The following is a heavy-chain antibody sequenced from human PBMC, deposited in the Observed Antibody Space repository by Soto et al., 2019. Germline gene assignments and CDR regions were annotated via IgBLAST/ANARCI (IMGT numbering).Heavy chain of an antibody. CDR3: AGDSSGYTPYGMDV. D-gene: IGHD3-22*01. CDR2: INAGNGNT. CDR1: GYTFTSYA. J-gene: IGHJ6*02. Sequence: ASVKVSCKASGYTFTSYAMHWVRQAPGQRLEWMGWINAGNGNTKYSQKFQGRVTITRDTSASTAYMELSSLRSEDTAAYYCAGDSSGYTPYGMDVWGQGTTVTV. V-gene: IGHV1-3*01.